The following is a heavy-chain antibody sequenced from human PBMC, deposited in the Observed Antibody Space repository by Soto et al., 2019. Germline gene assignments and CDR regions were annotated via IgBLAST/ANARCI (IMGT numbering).Heavy chain of an antibody. D-gene: IGHD3-10*01. V-gene: IGHV3-33*01. J-gene: IGHJ6*02. CDR1: GFTFSSYA. CDR2: IWYDGSNK. CDR3: ARYYYFGSGKIHDYYYGMDV. Sequence: QVHLVESGGGVVQPGRSLRLSCAASGFTFSSYAMHWVRQAPGKGLEWVAIIWYDGSNKYYVDSVKGRFTISRDNSKNTLYLQMSSLRAEDTAVYYCARYYYFGSGKIHDYYYGMDVWGQGTTVTVSS.